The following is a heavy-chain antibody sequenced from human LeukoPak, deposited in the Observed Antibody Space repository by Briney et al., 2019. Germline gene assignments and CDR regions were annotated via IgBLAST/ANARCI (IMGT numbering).Heavy chain of an antibody. CDR1: GGSISGSF. CDR2: VYYSGST. D-gene: IGHD5-24*01. V-gene: IGHV4-59*12. J-gene: IGHJ3*02. CDR3: AREMAKRRPMATITDDAFDI. Sequence: ASETLSLTCTVSGGSISGSFWSWIRQPPGKGLEWIGYVYYSGSTNYNPSLESRVTISVDRSRNEFSLKMNSVTAADTAVYYCAREMAKRRPMATITDDAFDIWGQGTMVTVSS.